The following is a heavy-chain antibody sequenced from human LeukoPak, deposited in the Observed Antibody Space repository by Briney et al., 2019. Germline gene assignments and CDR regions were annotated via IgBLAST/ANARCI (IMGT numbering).Heavy chain of an antibody. CDR2: IKQDGSEK. D-gene: IGHD3-9*01. CDR1: GFTFSSYW. Sequence: GGSLRLSCAASGFTFSSYWMSWVRQAPGKGLEWVANIKQDGSEKYYVDSVKGRFTISRDNAKNSLYLQMNGLRAEDTAVYYCTRDLMDYDVSTGLHHYYMDVWGQGTTVTVSS. J-gene: IGHJ6*02. V-gene: IGHV3-7*01. CDR3: TRDLMDYDVSTGLHHYYMDV.